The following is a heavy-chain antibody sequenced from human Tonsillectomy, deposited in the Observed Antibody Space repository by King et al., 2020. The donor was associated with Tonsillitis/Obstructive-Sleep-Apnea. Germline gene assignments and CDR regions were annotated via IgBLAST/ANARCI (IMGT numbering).Heavy chain of an antibody. CDR3: ARAKKEYYEILTGHKSRFFDY. Sequence: QLQESGPGLVKPSGTLSLTCAVSGGSISSSNWWSWVRQPPGKGLEWIGEIYHSGSTNYSPSLKSRVTISVDKSKNQFSLKLSSVTAADTAVYYCARAKKEYYEILTGHKSRFFDYWGQGTLVTVSS. V-gene: IGHV4-4*02. CDR1: GGSISSSNW. J-gene: IGHJ4*02. D-gene: IGHD3-9*01. CDR2: IYHSGST.